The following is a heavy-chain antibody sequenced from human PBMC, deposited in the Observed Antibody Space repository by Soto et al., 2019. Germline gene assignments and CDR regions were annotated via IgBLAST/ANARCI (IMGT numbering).Heavy chain of an antibody. J-gene: IGHJ4*02. D-gene: IGHD3-22*01. V-gene: IGHV3-30*03. CDR2: ISYDGSNK. CDR1: GFTFSSYG. Sequence: SLRLSCAASGFTFSSYGMHWVRQAPGKGLEWVAVISYDGSNKYYADSVKGRFTISRDNSKNTLYLQMNSLRAEDTAVYYCARDPYDSSGYIPYWGQGTLVTVSS. CDR3: ARDPYDSSGYIPY.